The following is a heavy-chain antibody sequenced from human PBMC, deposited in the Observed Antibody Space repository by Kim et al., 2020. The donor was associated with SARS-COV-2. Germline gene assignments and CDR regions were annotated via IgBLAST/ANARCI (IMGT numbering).Heavy chain of an antibody. J-gene: IGHJ4*02. V-gene: IGHV3-30*04. Sequence: GGSLRLSCAASGFTFSSYAMHWVRQAPGKGLEWVAVISYDGSNKYYADSVKGRFTISRDNSKNTLYLQMNSLRAEDTAVYYCARDDEGGGDYWGQGTLVTVSS. CDR1: GFTFSSYA. CDR2: ISYDGSNK. CDR3: ARDDEGGGDY. D-gene: IGHD2-15*01.